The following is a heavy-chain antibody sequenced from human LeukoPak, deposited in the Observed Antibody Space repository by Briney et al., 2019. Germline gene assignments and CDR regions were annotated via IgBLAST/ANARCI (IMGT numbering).Heavy chain of an antibody. Sequence: PSETLSLTCTVSGGSISSYYWSWIRQPPGKGLGWIGYIYYSGITNYNHSLKSRVTISVDTSKNQFPLKLSSVTAADTAVYYCARSLHLDYYDSSGYFDYWGQGTLVTVSS. V-gene: IGHV4-59*08. J-gene: IGHJ4*02. D-gene: IGHD3-22*01. CDR3: ARSLHLDYYDSSGYFDY. CDR1: GGSISSYY. CDR2: IYYSGIT.